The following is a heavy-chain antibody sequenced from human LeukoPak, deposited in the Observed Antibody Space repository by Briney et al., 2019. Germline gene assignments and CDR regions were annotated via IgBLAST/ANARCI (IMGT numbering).Heavy chain of an antibody. D-gene: IGHD1-26*01. CDR1: GGSFNDYY. V-gene: IGHV4-39*07. CDR3: TRDRGHGSQDY. Sequence: PSETLSLTCTVSGGSFNDYYWGWIRQPPGKGLEWIGSIYYSGTTFYNPSLKNRVTISMDTSKSQFSLMLSSVTAADTAVYYCTRDRGHGSQDYWGQGTTVTVSS. CDR2: IYYSGTT. J-gene: IGHJ4*03.